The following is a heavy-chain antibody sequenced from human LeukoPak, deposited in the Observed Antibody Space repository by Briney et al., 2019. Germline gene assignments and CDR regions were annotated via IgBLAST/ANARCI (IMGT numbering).Heavy chain of an antibody. CDR3: ARGTIGGSCSGASCYPDC. Sequence: GGSLRLSCAASGFSFATYSMTWVRQTPGKWLEWVSSIDSRSDERVYTDSVRDRFTISRDNAKNSLYLQMNSLRAEDSAIYYCARGTIGGSCSGASCYPDCWGQGTLVTVSS. CDR1: GFSFATYS. CDR2: IDSRSDER. V-gene: IGHV3-21*01. D-gene: IGHD2-15*01. J-gene: IGHJ4*02.